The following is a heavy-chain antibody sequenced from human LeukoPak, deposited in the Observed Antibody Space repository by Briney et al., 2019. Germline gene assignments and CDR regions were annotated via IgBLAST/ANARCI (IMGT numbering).Heavy chain of an antibody. CDR1: GGSISSSSYY. Sequence: SETLSLTCTVSGGSISSSSYYWGWIRQPPGKGLEWIGSIYYSGSTYYNPSLKSRVTISVDTSKNQFSLKVTSVTAADTAVYYCARVKDPGGYYYYYYMDVWGKGTTVTVSS. CDR2: IYYSGST. D-gene: IGHD3-16*01. J-gene: IGHJ6*03. V-gene: IGHV4-39*01. CDR3: ARVKDPGGYYYYYYMDV.